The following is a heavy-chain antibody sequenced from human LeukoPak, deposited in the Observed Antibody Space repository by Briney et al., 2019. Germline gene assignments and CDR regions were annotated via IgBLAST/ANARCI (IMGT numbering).Heavy chain of an antibody. CDR2: IYPLETT. V-gene: IGHV4-61*02. CDR1: GDSVNSGAYY. D-gene: IGHD2-15*01. Sequence: SETLSLTCTVSGDSVNSGAYYWSWLRQPAGKEPEWIGRIYPLETTNYNPSLKSRVAISVDTSKNQFSLKLSSVTAADTAVYYCASTQGRWYYMDVWGKGTTVTVSS. J-gene: IGHJ6*03. CDR3: ASTQGRWYYMDV.